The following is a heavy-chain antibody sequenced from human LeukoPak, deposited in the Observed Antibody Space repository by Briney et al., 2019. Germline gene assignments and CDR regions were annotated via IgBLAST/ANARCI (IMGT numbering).Heavy chain of an antibody. V-gene: IGHV4-39*01. J-gene: IGHJ4*02. CDR2: IYYSGST. CDR1: GGSISSSSYY. CDR3: AIHIAAAGTKVDY. D-gene: IGHD6-13*01. Sequence: PSETLSLTCTVSGGSISSSSYYWGWIRQPPGKGLEWIGSIYYSGSTYYNPSLKSRVTISVDTSKNQFSLKLSSVTAADTAVYYCAIHIAAAGTKVDYWGQGTLVTVSS.